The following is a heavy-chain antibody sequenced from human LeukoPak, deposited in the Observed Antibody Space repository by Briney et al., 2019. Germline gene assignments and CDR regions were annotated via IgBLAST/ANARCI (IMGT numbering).Heavy chain of an antibody. CDR3: ARPAVFGVVIAPDYYGMDV. CDR1: GFTFSSYE. CDR2: ISSSGSTI. V-gene: IGHV3-48*03. J-gene: IGHJ6*02. D-gene: IGHD3-3*01. Sequence: PGGSLRLSCAASGFTFSSYEMNWVRQPPAKGLEWVSYISSSGSTIYYADSVKGRLTISRDNAKNSLYLQMNSLRAEDTAVYYCARPAVFGVVIAPDYYGMDVWGQGTTVTVSS.